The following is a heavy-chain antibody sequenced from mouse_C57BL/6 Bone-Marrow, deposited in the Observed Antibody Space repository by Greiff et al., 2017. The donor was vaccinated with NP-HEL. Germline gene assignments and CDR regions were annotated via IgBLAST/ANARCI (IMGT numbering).Heavy chain of an antibody. CDR3: ARDYYGSTSYWYFDV. D-gene: IGHD1-1*01. CDR1: GYSITSGYY. CDR2: ISYDGSN. V-gene: IGHV3-6*01. Sequence: VQLKESGPGLVKPSQSLSLTCSVTGYSITSGYYWNWIRQFPGNKLEWMGYISYDGSNNYNPSLKNRISITRDTSKNQFFLKLNSVTTEDTATYNCARDYYGSTSYWYFDVWGTGTTVTVSS. J-gene: IGHJ1*03.